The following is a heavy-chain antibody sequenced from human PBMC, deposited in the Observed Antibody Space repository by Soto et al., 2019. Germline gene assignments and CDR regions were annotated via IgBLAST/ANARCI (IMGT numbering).Heavy chain of an antibody. CDR1: GYTFTSYG. Sequence: SVKVSCKASGYTFTSYGISWVRQAPGQGLEWMGWISAYNGNTNYAQKLQGRVSMTTDTSTSTAYMELRSLRSDDTAVYYCARSIVVVVAATSAFDIWGQGTMVTVSS. J-gene: IGHJ3*02. D-gene: IGHD2-15*01. CDR3: ARSIVVVVAATSAFDI. V-gene: IGHV1-18*01. CDR2: ISAYNGNT.